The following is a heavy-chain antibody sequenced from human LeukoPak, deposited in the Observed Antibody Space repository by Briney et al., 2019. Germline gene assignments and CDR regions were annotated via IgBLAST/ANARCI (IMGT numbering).Heavy chain of an antibody. CDR3: ARGLGVVVSPYYYYYGMDV. V-gene: IGHV6-1*01. D-gene: IGHD2-21*01. J-gene: IGHJ6*02. CDR2: TYYRSKWYN. Sequence: KLSQTLSLTCAISGDSVSSNSAAWNWVRQSPSRGLEWMGRTYYRSKWYNDYAVSVKSRITINPDTSKNQFSLQLNSVTPEDTAVYYCARGLGVVVSPYYYYYGMDVWGQGTTVTVSS. CDR1: GDSVSSNSAA.